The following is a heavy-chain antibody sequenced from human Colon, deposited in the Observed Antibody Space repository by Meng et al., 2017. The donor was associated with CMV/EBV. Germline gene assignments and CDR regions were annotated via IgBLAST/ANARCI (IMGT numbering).Heavy chain of an antibody. Sequence: GGSLRLSCAASGFTFSSSYAMSCVRQAPGKGLEWVSTISGSGGTTHYADSAKGRFTISRDNSKNTLYLQMNSLRVEDTAVYYCAKGDISGWFYFDYWGQGTLVTVSS. CDR2: ISGSGGTT. CDR3: AKGDISGWFYFDY. CDR1: GFTFSSSYA. D-gene: IGHD6-19*01. V-gene: IGHV3-23*01. J-gene: IGHJ4*02.